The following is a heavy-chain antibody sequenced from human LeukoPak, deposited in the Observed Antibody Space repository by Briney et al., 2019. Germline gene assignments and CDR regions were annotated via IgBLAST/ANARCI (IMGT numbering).Heavy chain of an antibody. V-gene: IGHV1-8*01. CDR2: MNPNSGNT. Sequence: ASVKVSCKASGYTFTSYDINWVRQATGQGLEWMGWMNPNSGNTGYAQKFQGRVTMTRNTSISTAYMELSSLRSEDTAMYYCARSITIFSPPFLRWSYYYGMDVWGQGTTVTVSS. CDR3: ARSITIFSPPFLRWSYYYGMDV. CDR1: GYTFTSYD. J-gene: IGHJ6*02. D-gene: IGHD3-9*01.